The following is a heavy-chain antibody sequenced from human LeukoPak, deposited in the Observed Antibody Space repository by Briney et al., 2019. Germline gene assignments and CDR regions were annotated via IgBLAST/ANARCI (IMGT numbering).Heavy chain of an antibody. V-gene: IGHV4-4*07. D-gene: IGHD3-22*01. CDR2: IYSSGTT. Sequence: SGTLSLTCIVSGGSISSNYWSWIRQPAGKGLEWIGRIYSSGTTTYIPSLKSRVTMSGDTSKNQLSLRLTSVTAADTAVYYCARIHRRADSSGYYYEDWYFDLWGRGTLVTVSS. CDR1: GGSISSNY. CDR3: ARIHRRADSSGYYYEDWYFDL. J-gene: IGHJ2*01.